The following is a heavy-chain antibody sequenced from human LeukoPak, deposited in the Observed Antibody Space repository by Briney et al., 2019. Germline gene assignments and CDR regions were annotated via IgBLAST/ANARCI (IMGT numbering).Heavy chain of an antibody. J-gene: IGHJ3*02. CDR2: IYPSGTT. CDR1: GDSMTTAY. V-gene: IGHV4-4*07. D-gene: IGHD3-3*01. CDR3: PRDSPCFGVVADQFGS. Sequence: PSETLSLTCTVSGDSMTTAYWSWIRQPAGKGLEWIGRIYPSGTTNYNPSLKSRVTISVGTSNSQFSLKLTSMTAADTAVYYCPRDSPCFGVVADQFGSWLQRRMVGVSP.